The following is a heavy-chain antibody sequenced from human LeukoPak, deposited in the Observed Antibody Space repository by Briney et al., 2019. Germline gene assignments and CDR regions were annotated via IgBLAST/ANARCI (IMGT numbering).Heavy chain of an antibody. J-gene: IGHJ4*02. CDR3: ARDSDRSGYYGYYFDY. CDR1: GFTFSSYA. Sequence: GGSLRLSCAASGFTFSSYAMSWVRQAPGKGLEWVLAISGSGGSTYYADSVKGRFTISRDNSKNTLYLQMNSLRAEDTAVYYCARDSDRSGYYGYYFDYWGQGTLVTVSS. D-gene: IGHD3-22*01. V-gene: IGHV3-23*01. CDR2: ISGSGGST.